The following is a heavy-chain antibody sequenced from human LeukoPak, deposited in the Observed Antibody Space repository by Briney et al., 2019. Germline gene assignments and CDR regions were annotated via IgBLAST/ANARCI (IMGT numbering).Heavy chain of an antibody. V-gene: IGHV3-30*02. CDR1: GFTFSSYS. Sequence: GGSLRLSCAASGFTFSSYSMNWVRQAPGKGLEWVAFIRYDGSNKYYADSVKGRFTISRDNSKNTLYLQMNSLRAEDTAVYYCARIEKDVWGKGTTVTVSS. CDR2: IRYDGSNK. CDR3: ARIEKDV. J-gene: IGHJ6*04.